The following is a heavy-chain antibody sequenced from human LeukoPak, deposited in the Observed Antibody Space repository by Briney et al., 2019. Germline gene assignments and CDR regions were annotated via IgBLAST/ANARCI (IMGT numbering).Heavy chain of an antibody. V-gene: IGHV3-53*01. CDR2: IYSGGST. CDR3: ARDQRSGSYFIGAFDI. CDR1: GFTVSSNY. J-gene: IGHJ3*02. D-gene: IGHD1-26*01. Sequence: GGSLRLSCAASGFTVSSNYMSWVRQAPGKGLEWVSVIYSGGSTYCADSVKGRFTISRDNSKNTLYLQMNSLRAEDTAVCYCARDQRSGSYFIGAFDIWGQGTMVTVSS.